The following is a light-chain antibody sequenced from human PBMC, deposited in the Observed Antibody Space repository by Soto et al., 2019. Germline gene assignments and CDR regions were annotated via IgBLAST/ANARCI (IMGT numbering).Light chain of an antibody. CDR1: QSVSSSY. CDR2: GAS. V-gene: IGKV3-20*01. Sequence: EIVLTQSPGTLSLSPGERATLSCRASQSVSSSYLAWYQQKPGQAPRLLIYGASSRATGIPDRFSGSGSGTDFTLTISRMEPEGFAVYYCQQYGSAPPKTFGQRTKVELK. CDR3: QQYGSAPPKT. J-gene: IGKJ1*01.